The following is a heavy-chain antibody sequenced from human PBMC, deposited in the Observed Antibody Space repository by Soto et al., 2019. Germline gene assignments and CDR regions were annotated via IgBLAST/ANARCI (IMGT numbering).Heavy chain of an antibody. J-gene: IGHJ4*02. Sequence: SETLSLTCSVSGASTVSHYHWTWIRQPPGKGLEWMGYIFNSGTTFYNPSLTSRLSISMDTSGNHFSLELRSVTAADTAVYYCALALGPTTGLDYWGQGTLVTVSS. CDR3: ALALGPTTGLDY. V-gene: IGHV4-31*02. CDR1: GASTVSHYH. D-gene: IGHD1-26*01. CDR2: IFNSGTT.